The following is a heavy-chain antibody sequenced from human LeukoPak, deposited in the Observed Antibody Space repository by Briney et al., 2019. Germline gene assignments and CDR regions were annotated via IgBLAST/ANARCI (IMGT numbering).Heavy chain of an antibody. J-gene: IGHJ4*02. CDR2: INHSGST. CDR3: ARGLYSGYPY. D-gene: IGHD5-12*01. Sequence: SETLSLTCAVYGESFSGYYWSWIRQPPGKGLEWIGEINHSGSTNYNPSLKSRVTISVDTSKNQFSLKLSSVTAADTAVYYCARGLYSGYPYWGQGTLLTVSS. V-gene: IGHV4-34*01. CDR1: GESFSGYY.